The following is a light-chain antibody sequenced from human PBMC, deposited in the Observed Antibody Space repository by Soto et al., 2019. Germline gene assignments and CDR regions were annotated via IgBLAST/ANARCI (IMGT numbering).Light chain of an antibody. CDR3: LSYTSDNTRV. CDR1: SSDVGGYKF. V-gene: IGLV2-14*01. J-gene: IGLJ3*02. Sequence: QSALTQPASVSASPGQSITISCTGTSSDVGGYKFVSWYQHHPGKAPNLMIYEVNNRPSGVSNRFSGSKSGNTASLTISGLQPEDEADYYCLSYTSDNTRVFGGGTKLTVL. CDR2: EVN.